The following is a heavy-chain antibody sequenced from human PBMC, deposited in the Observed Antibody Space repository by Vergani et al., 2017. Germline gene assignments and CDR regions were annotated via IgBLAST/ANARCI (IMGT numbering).Heavy chain of an antibody. CDR1: GGSIRSYY. J-gene: IGHJ4*02. CDR2: IYYSGST. D-gene: IGHD3-3*01. Sequence: QVQLQESGPGLVKPSETLSLTCTVSGGSIRSYYWSWIRQPPGKGLEWIGYIYYSGSTNYNPSLKSRVTISVDTSKNQFSLKLSSVTAADTAVYYCARWGYYDFWSGYSYYFDYWGQGTLVTVSS. V-gene: IGHV4-59*01. CDR3: ARWGYYDFWSGYSYYFDY.